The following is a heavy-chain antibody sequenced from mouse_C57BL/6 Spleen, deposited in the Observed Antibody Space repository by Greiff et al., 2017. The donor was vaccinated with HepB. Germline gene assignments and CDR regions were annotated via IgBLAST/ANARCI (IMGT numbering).Heavy chain of an antibody. CDR2: IYPSDSET. D-gene: IGHD1-1*01. CDR3: ARNSYGSSSAWFAY. J-gene: IGHJ3*01. CDR1: GYTFTSYW. V-gene: IGHV1-61*01. Sequence: QVQLQQPGAELVRPGSSVKLSCKASGYTFTSYWMEWVKQRPGQGLEWIGNIYPSDSETHYNQKFKDKATLTVDKASSTAYMQLSSLTSEDSAFYYCARNSYGSSSAWFAYWGQGTLVTVSA.